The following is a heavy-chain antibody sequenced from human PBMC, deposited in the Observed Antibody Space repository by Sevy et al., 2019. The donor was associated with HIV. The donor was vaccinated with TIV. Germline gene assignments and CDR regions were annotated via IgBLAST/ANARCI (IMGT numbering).Heavy chain of an antibody. J-gene: IGHJ6*02. CDR2: INHSGST. CDR3: ARSYGDYYYYGMDV. CDR1: GGSFSGYY. V-gene: IGHV4-34*01. D-gene: IGHD4-17*01. Sequence: SETLSLTCAVYGGSFSGYYWSWIRQPPGKGLEWIGEINHSGSTNYNPSLKSRVTISVDTSKNQFSLKLSSVTAADTAVYYCARSYGDYYYYGMDVWGQGSTVTVSS.